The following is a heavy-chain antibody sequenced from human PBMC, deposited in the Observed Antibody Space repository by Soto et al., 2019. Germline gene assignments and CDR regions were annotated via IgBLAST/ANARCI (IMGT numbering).Heavy chain of an antibody. Sequence: SETLSLTCTVSGGSISSGGYYWSWIRQHPGKGLEWIGYIYYSGSTYYNPSLKSRVTISVDTSKNQFSLKLSSVTAADTAVYYCARVQSYGDYGVGWFEPWGQGTLVTVSS. V-gene: IGHV4-31*03. CDR1: GGSISSGGYY. D-gene: IGHD4-17*01. J-gene: IGHJ5*02. CDR3: ARVQSYGDYGVGWFEP. CDR2: IYYSGST.